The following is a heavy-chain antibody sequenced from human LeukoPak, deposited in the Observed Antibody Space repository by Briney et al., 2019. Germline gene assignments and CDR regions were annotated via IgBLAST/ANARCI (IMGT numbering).Heavy chain of an antibody. V-gene: IGHV3-23*01. CDR3: ARGLGNSGSYSTY. J-gene: IGHJ4*02. D-gene: IGHD1-26*01. Sequence: GGSLRLSCAASGFTFSSYAMSWVRQAPGKGLEWVSAISGSGGSTYYADSVKGRFTISRDNSKNTLYLQMNSLRAEDTAVYYCARGLGNSGSYSTYWGQGTLVTVSS. CDR2: ISGSGGST. CDR1: GFTFSSYA.